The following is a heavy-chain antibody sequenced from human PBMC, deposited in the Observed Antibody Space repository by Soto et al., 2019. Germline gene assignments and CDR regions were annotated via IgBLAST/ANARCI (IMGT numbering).Heavy chain of an antibody. CDR3: ARAVAVPADFDY. CDR1: GDTFTGYA. V-gene: IGHV1-3*01. D-gene: IGHD6-19*01. CDR2: INAGNGNT. Sequence: ASVKVSCKASGDTFTGYAFHWVRQATGQRLEWMGWINAGNGNTKYSQKFQGRVTITRDTSASTAYMELSGLRSEDTAVYYCARAVAVPADFDYWGQGTLVTVSS. J-gene: IGHJ4*02.